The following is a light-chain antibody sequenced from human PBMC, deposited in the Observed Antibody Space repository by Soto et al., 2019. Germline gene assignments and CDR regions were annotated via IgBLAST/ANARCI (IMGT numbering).Light chain of an antibody. Sequence: EIVWTQSPATLSFSPGERATLSCRASQSVSSYLAWYQQKPRQAPRLLIYDAPNRATGIPAMFSGSGSGTDFTRTISRLEPEDFAVYYCQHRTFGKGTKVEI. CDR2: DAP. CDR1: QSVSSY. V-gene: IGKV3-11*01. J-gene: IGKJ1*01. CDR3: QHRT.